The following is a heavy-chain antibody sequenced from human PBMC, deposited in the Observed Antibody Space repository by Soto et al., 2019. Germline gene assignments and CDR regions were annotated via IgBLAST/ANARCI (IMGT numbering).Heavy chain of an antibody. V-gene: IGHV4-34*01. CDR3: ARVSDILTGYYKHAFDI. CDR2: INHSGST. CDR1: GASFSGYY. J-gene: IGHJ3*02. D-gene: IGHD3-9*01. Sequence: SETLSPTCAVYGASFSGYYWSWIRQPPGKGLEWIGEINHSGSTNYNPSLKSRVTISVDTSKNQFSLKLSSVTAADTAVYYCARVSDILTGYYKHAFDIWGQGTMVTVSS.